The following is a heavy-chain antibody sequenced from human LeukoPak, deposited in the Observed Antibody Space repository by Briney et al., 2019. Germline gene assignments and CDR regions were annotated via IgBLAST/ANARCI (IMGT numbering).Heavy chain of an antibody. V-gene: IGHV1-8*01. Sequence: ASVKVSCKASGYTFTSYDINWVRQATGQGLEWMGWMNPNSGNTGYAQKFQGRVTMTSNTSISTAYMELSSLRSEEPAVYYCARARRYCSSTSCYYYFDYWGQGTLVTVSS. J-gene: IGHJ4*02. CDR3: ARARRYCSSTSCYYYFDY. D-gene: IGHD2-2*01. CDR1: GYTFTSYD. CDR2: MNPNSGNT.